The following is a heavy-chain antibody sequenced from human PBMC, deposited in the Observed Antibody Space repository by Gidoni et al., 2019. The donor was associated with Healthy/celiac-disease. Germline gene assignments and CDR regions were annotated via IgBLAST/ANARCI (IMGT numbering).Heavy chain of an antibody. Sequence: QVQLVESGGGVVQPGRSLRLSCAASGFTFSSYAMHWVRQAPGKGLEWVAVISYDGSNKYYADSVKGRFTISRDNSKNTLYLQMNSLRAEDTAVYYCARENRGIAENWFDPWGQGTLVTVSS. D-gene: IGHD6-13*01. CDR3: ARENRGIAENWFDP. CDR2: ISYDGSNK. CDR1: GFTFSSYA. J-gene: IGHJ5*02. V-gene: IGHV3-30-3*01.